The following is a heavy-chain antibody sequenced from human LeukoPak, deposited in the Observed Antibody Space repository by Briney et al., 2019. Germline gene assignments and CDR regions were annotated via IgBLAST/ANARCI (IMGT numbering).Heavy chain of an antibody. CDR1: GGSISSGSYY. CDR3: ARGAGSSGYYYPNYFDY. CDR2: IYTSGST. Sequence: SQTLPLTCTVSGGSISSGSYYWSWIRQPAGKGLGWIGRIYTSGSTNYNPSLKSRVTISVDTSKNQFSLKLSSVTAADTAVYYCARGAGSSGYYYPNYFDYWGQGTLVTVSS. D-gene: IGHD3-22*01. J-gene: IGHJ4*02. V-gene: IGHV4-61*02.